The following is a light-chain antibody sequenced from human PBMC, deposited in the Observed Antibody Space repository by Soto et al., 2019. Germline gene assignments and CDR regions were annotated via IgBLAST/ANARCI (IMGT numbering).Light chain of an antibody. V-gene: IGKV3-20*01. J-gene: IGKJ1*01. Sequence: DIVLTQSPGTLSLSPGERATLSCRASQSVGSAYLAWYQHKPGQAPRLLIYGISSRATGIADGFTGSGSGTDFTLTINRLEPEDFAVYYCQQYAGSRWTFGRGTKV. CDR1: QSVGSAY. CDR3: QQYAGSRWT. CDR2: GIS.